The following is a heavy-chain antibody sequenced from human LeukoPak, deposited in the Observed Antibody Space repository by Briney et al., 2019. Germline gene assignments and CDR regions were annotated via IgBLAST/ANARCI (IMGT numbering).Heavy chain of an antibody. V-gene: IGHV3-23*01. J-gene: IGHJ4*02. CDR2: ISGSGGST. D-gene: IGHD6-13*01. CDR1: GFTFSSYA. Sequence: GGSLRLTRAASGFTFSSYAMSWVRQAPGKGLEWVSAISGSGGSTYYADSVKGRFTISRDNSKNTLYLQMNSLRAEDTAVYYCAKDGMGIAASHYFDYWGQGTLVTVSS. CDR3: AKDGMGIAASHYFDY.